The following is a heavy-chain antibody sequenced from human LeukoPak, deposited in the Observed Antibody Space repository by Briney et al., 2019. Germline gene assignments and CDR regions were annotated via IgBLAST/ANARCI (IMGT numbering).Heavy chain of an antibody. Sequence: PSETLSLTCAVYGGSFSGYYWSWIRQPPGKGLEWIGEINHSGSTNYNPSLKSRVTTSVDTSKNQFSLKLSSVTAADTAVYYCARAVDWDAFDIWGQGTMVTVSS. CDR2: INHSGST. J-gene: IGHJ3*02. D-gene: IGHD2-21*01. CDR3: ARAVDWDAFDI. CDR1: GGSFSGYY. V-gene: IGHV4-34*01.